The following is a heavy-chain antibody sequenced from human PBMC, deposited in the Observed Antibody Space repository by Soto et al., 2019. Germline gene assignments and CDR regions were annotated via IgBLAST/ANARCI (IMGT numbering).Heavy chain of an antibody. CDR2: ISYDGSNK. J-gene: IGHJ6*02. Sequence: GGSKIHSSAAAELNIGSFSIHLIRQKPGKGLEWVAVISYDGSNKYYADSVKGRFTISRDNSKNTLYLQMNSLRAEDTAVYYCARECLSYYYYGMDVWGQGTTVTVSS. V-gene: IGHV3-30-3*01. CDR1: ELNIGSFS. CDR3: ARECLSYYYYGMDV.